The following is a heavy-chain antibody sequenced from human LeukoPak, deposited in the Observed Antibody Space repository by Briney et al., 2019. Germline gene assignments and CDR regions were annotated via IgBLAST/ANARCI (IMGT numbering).Heavy chain of an antibody. CDR1: GDSISSGGNY. Sequence: PSETLSLTCTVSGDSISSGGNYWSWIRQHPGKGLEWIGYIYYSGSTCYNSSLKSRVTMSVDTSKNQFSLRLSSVTAADTAVYYCARGYCGGDCYVDYWGQGTLVTVSS. J-gene: IGHJ4*02. CDR2: IYYSGST. D-gene: IGHD2-21*02. CDR3: ARGYCGGDCYVDY. V-gene: IGHV4-31*03.